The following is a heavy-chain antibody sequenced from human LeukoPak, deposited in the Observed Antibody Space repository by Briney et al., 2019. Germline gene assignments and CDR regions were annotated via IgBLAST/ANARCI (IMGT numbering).Heavy chain of an antibody. CDR1: GGSFSGYY. J-gene: IGHJ4*02. V-gene: IGHV4-34*01. Sequence: SETLSLTCAVYGGSFSGYYWSWIRQPPGKGLEWIGEINHSGSTNYNPSLKSRVTISADTSKNQFSLKLSSVTAADTAVYYCARSMVRGVIPFDYWGQGTLVTVSS. D-gene: IGHD3-10*01. CDR2: INHSGST. CDR3: ARSMVRGVIPFDY.